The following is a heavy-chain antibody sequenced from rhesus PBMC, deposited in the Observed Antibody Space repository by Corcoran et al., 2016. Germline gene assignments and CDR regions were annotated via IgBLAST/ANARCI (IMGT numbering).Heavy chain of an antibody. V-gene: IGHV4-106*01. Sequence: QVQLQESGPGLVKPSETLSLTCAVSGGSISDDYHWSWIRQPPGKGLEWIGYIYGSRGGANYTPSLKNRVTISLDPSKRQFSLKLSSVTAADTAVYYCTRLGAAFDSWGQGLRVTVSS. D-gene: IGHD1-44*02. CDR1: GGSISDDYH. CDR3: TRLGAAFDS. CDR2: IYGSRGGA. J-gene: IGHJ3*01.